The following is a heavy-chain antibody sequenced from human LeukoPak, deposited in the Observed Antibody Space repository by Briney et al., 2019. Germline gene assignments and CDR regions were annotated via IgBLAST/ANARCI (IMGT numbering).Heavy chain of an antibody. Sequence: GGSLRLSCAASGFTFTGFSFNWVRQAPGKGLEWVSSINTVATYIYYADSVRGRFTISRDNAKNSVYLQMDSLRAEDTGVYYCARLRRNGDSGGFYYYYDYWGQGTLVTVSS. CDR3: ARLRRNGDSGGFYYYYDY. CDR1: GFTFTGFS. CDR2: INTVATYI. D-gene: IGHD3-22*01. J-gene: IGHJ4*02. V-gene: IGHV3-21*01.